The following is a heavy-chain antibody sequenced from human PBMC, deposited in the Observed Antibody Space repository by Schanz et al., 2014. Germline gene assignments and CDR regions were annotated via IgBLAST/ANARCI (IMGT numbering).Heavy chain of an antibody. J-gene: IGHJ6*02. Sequence: EVQLVESGGGLVQPGRSLRLSCAASGFTSSNAWMSWVRQAPGKGLEWVGRIKTKTDGGTTDYAAPVKGRFTISRDYSTNTLYLQMTSLKTEDTAVYYCTTGGRRGYSHYFYGMDVWGQGTTVTVSS. D-gene: IGHD5-18*01. CDR3: TTGGRRGYSHYFYGMDV. CDR1: GFTSSNAW. CDR2: IKTKTDGGTT. V-gene: IGHV3-15*01.